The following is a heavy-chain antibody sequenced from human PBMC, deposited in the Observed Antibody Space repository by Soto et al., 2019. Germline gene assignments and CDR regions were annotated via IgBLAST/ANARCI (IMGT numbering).Heavy chain of an antibody. Sequence: PSETLSLTCTVSGGSISSYYWSWIRQPPGKGLEWIGYIYYSGSTNYNPSLKSRVTISVDTSKNQFSLKLSSVTAADTAVYYCARALYGGNSESGFGYWGQGTLVTVS. CDR3: ARALYGGNSESGFGY. V-gene: IGHV4-59*01. J-gene: IGHJ4*02. D-gene: IGHD4-17*01. CDR1: GGSISSYY. CDR2: IYYSGST.